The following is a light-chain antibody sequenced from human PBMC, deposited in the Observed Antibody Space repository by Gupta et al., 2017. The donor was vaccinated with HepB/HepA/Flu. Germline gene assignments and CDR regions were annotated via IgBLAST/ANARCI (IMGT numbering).Light chain of an antibody. Sequence: QSVLSQPPSASGTPGQRVTISCFGSSANIGSNSVNWYQQLPGTAPKLLMYSNDQRPSGVPDRFSGSRSGTSASLAISGLQSEDEADYYCASWDDSLNGVIFGGGTNLTVL. CDR3: ASWDDSLNGVI. CDR1: SANIGSNS. J-gene: IGLJ2*01. CDR2: SND. V-gene: IGLV1-44*01.